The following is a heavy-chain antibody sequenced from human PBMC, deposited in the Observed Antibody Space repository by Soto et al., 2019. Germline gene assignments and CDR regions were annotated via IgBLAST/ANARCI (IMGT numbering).Heavy chain of an antibody. V-gene: IGHV3-30-3*01. J-gene: IGHJ4*02. CDR2: ISYDGSNK. CDR1: GFTFSSYA. CDR3: ERDSPLL. Sequence: QVQLVESGGGVVQPGRSLRLSCAASGFTFSSYAMHWVRQAPGKGLEWVAVISYDGSNKYYADSVKGRFTISRDNSKNTLYLQMNSLRAEDTAVYYCERDSPLLWGQGNLVTVSS.